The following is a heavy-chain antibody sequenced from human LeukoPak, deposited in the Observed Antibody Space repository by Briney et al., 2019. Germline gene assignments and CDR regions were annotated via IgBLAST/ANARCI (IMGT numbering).Heavy chain of an antibody. CDR2: IWYDGSKK. D-gene: IGHD7-27*01. J-gene: IGHJ4*02. Sequence: PGRSLRLSCATSGFTFSKNGMRWVRQSPGKGLEWVAVIWYDGSKKYHADSVKGRFTISRDTNTLYLQMNTLRVEDTAVYYCARDLGTSASGFYLDQWGQGTQVTVSS. V-gene: IGHV3-33*01. CDR3: ARDLGTSASGFYLDQ. CDR1: GFTFSKNG.